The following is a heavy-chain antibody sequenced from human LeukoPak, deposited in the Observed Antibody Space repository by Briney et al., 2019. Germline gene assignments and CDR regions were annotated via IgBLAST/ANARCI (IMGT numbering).Heavy chain of an antibody. CDR2: FSPNSGGT. D-gene: IGHD2-21*01. Sequence: ASVKLSDTPAEHIFSDNHMYWIRQAPGQGLECMGWFSPNSGGTNYAQKFQGRVTMTGDTSISTGYMELSSLRSDDTAVYYCARELWRNAFDVWGQGTMVTVSS. CDR3: ARELWRNAFDV. J-gene: IGHJ3*01. CDR1: EHIFSDNH. V-gene: IGHV1-2*02.